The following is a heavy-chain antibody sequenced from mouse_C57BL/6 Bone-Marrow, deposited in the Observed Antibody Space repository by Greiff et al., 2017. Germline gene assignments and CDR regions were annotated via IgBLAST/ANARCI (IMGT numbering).Heavy chain of an antibody. D-gene: IGHD3-2*02. Sequence: VKLQESGAELVRPGTSVKVSCKASGYAFTNYLIEWVKQRPGQGLEWIGVINPGSGGTNYNEKFKGKATLTADKSSSTAYMQLSSLTSEDSAVYFCAREYSSGYVAYWGQGTLVTVSA. CDR2: INPGSGGT. J-gene: IGHJ3*01. CDR1: GYAFTNYL. CDR3: AREYSSGYVAY. V-gene: IGHV1-54*01.